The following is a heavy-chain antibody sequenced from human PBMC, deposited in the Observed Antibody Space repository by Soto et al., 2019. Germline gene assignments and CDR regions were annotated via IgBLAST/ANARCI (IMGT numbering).Heavy chain of an antibody. CDR1: GFTVSNNY. D-gene: IGHD7-27*01. Sequence: EVQLVESGGGLVQPGESLRLSCAASGFTVSNNYMSWVRQAPGNGLEWVSFIYSGGNTYYADSVKGRFTISRDKSKNTLYLQMTNLSVEDTAVYYCTRRPGSWGQGTLVTVSS. CDR2: IYSGGNT. CDR3: TRRPGS. V-gene: IGHV3-66*01. J-gene: IGHJ5*02.